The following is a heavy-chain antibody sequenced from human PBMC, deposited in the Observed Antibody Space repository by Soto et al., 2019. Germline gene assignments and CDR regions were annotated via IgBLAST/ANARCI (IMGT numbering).Heavy chain of an antibody. Sequence: ASVKVSCKASGYTFSSYGISWVRQAPGQGLEWMGWISDYNGNTNYAQKSQGRVTMTTDTSASTAYMELRSLRSDDTAVYYCARVRFSVNFLDYWGQGTLVTVSS. CDR3: ARVRFSVNFLDY. CDR1: GYTFSSYG. CDR2: ISDYNGNT. D-gene: IGHD1-20*01. J-gene: IGHJ4*02. V-gene: IGHV1-18*01.